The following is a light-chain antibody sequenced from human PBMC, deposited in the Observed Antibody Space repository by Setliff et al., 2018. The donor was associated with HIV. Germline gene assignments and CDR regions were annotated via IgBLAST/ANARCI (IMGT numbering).Light chain of an antibody. V-gene: IGLV2-14*02. Sequence: QSVLTQPASVSGSPGQSITISCTGTSNDVGRYDLVSWYQQHPARAPKLIIYQATRRPSGVSNRFSGSKSGNVASLTISGLQAEDEADYYCSASRPSRTLVVFGTGTKGTV. CDR1: SNDVGRYDL. CDR3: SASRPSRTLVV. J-gene: IGLJ1*01. CDR2: QAT.